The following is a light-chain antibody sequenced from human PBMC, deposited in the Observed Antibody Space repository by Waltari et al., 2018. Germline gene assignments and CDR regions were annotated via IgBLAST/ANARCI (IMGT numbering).Light chain of an antibody. J-gene: IGLJ1*01. CDR1: DSDVGASDF. V-gene: IGLV2-14*01. Sequence: QSALTQPASVSGSPGQSITISCSGTDSDVGASDFVSWYQQHPGKAPHLIIYEVSNRPSGISNLFSASKSGNTASLTISGLQAEDEADYYCSSYTTSSAPGVFGTGTRVTVL. CDR2: EVS. CDR3: SSYTTSSAPGV.